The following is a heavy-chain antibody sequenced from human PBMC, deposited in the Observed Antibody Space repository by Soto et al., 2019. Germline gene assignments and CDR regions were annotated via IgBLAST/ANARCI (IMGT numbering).Heavy chain of an antibody. D-gene: IGHD6-6*01. Sequence: KGLEWVSAISGSGGSTYYADSVRGRFTLSRDNSKNTLYLQMNSLRAEDTAVYYCAKDRPAFFFQAEDGIRDTVPVSAFLLNRSSDL. V-gene: IGHV3-23*01. J-gene: IGHJ2*01. CDR2: ISGSGGST. CDR3: AKDRPAFFFQAEDGIRDTVPVSAFLLNRSSDL.